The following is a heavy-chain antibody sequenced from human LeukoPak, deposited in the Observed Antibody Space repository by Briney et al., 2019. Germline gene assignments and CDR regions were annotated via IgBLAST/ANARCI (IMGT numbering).Heavy chain of an antibody. CDR1: GYTFTSYG. V-gene: IGHV1-18*01. J-gene: IGHJ3*02. Sequence: ASVKVSCKASGYTFTSYGISWVRQAPGQGLEWMGWISAYNGNTNYAQKLQGRVTMTTDTSTSTAYMELRSLRSDDTAVYYCATDPGHGGNSRDAFDIWGQGTMVTVSS. D-gene: IGHD4-23*01. CDR2: ISAYNGNT. CDR3: ATDPGHGGNSRDAFDI.